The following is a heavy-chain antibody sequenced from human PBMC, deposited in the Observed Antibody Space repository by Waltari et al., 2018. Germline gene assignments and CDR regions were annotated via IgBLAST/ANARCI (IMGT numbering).Heavy chain of an antibody. Sequence: QLQLQESGPGLVKPSETLSLTCTVSGGSISSSSYYWGWIRQPPGKGLEWIGSIYYSGSTYYNPSLKSRVTISVDTSKNQFSLKLSSVTAADTAVYYCARDIIVVVPAATYYFDYWGQGTLVTVSS. CDR3: ARDIIVVVPAATYYFDY. D-gene: IGHD2-2*01. V-gene: IGHV4-39*07. CDR2: IYYSGST. J-gene: IGHJ4*02. CDR1: GGSISSSSYY.